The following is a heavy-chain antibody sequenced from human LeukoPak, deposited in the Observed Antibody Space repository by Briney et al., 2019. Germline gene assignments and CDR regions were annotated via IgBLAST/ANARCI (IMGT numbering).Heavy chain of an antibody. Sequence: GGSLRLSCAASGFTFSSYSMNWVRQAPGKGLEWVSAISGSGGSTYYADSVKGRFTISRDNSKNTLYLQMNSLRAEDTAVYYCAKDRASGDPHHWGQGTLVTVSS. D-gene: IGHD4-17*01. CDR1: GFTFSSYS. CDR2: ISGSGGST. CDR3: AKDRASGDPHH. V-gene: IGHV3-23*01. J-gene: IGHJ5*02.